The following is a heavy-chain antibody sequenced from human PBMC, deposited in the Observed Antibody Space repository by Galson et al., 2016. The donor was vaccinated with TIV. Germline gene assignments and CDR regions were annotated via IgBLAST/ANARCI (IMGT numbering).Heavy chain of an antibody. Sequence: SLRLSCAASGFTFDSYAMNWVRQAPGKGLEWVSTIGGSGGSTYYADSVKGRFTISRDSSKNTVYLQMSSLRAEDTAIYYCANARQWIPSSLDYWGQGTLVTVSS. CDR3: ANARQWIPSSLDY. D-gene: IGHD5-18*01. CDR2: IGGSGGST. CDR1: GFTFDSYA. V-gene: IGHV3-23*01. J-gene: IGHJ4*02.